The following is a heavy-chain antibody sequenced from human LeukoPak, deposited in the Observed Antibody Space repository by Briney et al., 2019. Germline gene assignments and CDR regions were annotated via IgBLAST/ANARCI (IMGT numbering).Heavy chain of an antibody. CDR2: IKQDGSEK. CDR1: GFTFSSYW. V-gene: IGHV3-7*03. D-gene: IGHD4-23*01. Sequence: GGSLRLSCAASGFTFSSYWMSWVRQAPGKGLEWVANIKQDGSEKYYVDSVKGRFTISRDKSKNTLYLQMNSLRAEDTAVYYCSTEGVGTEVGYYFDYWGRGTLVTVSS. CDR3: STEGVGTEVGYYFDY. J-gene: IGHJ4*02.